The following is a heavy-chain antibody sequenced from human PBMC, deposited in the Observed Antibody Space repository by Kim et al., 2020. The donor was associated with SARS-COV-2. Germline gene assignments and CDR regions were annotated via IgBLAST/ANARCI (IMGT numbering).Heavy chain of an antibody. J-gene: IGHJ4*02. V-gene: IGHV4-39*01. Sequence: RPSLKSRVSMSVDRSKNQFSLTLSSVTAADTAVYHCARQGRGGGWYKAFDNWGQGILVTVSS. CDR3: ARQGRGGGWYKAFDN. D-gene: IGHD6-19*01.